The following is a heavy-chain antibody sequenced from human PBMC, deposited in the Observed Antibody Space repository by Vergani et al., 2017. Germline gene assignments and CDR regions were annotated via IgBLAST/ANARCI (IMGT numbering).Heavy chain of an antibody. Sequence: EVQLVESGGGLVQPGRSLRLSCAASGFTFDDYAMHWVRQAPGKGLEWVSGISWNSGSIGYADSVKGRFTISRDNAKNSLYLQMNSLRAEDTALYYCAKEMFAYSSSQLYYYGMDVWGKGTTVTVSS. CDR2: ISWNSGSI. CDR1: GFTFDDYA. CDR3: AKEMFAYSSSQLYYYGMDV. J-gene: IGHJ6*04. V-gene: IGHV3-9*01. D-gene: IGHD6-13*01.